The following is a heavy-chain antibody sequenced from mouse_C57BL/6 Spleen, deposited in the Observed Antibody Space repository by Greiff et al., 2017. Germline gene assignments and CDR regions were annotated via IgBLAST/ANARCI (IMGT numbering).Heavy chain of an antibody. CDR2: IDPGGGDT. CDR1: GFNIKDYY. J-gene: IGHJ1*03. D-gene: IGHD1-1*01. Sequence: EVQLQQSGAELVKPGASVKLSSTASGFNIKDYYMHWVKQRTEQSLEWIGRIDPGGGDTKYAPKVQGKATISGDTSSNTAYLQLSSLTSEDTAVYYCARATVVAEGGYFDVWGTGTTVTVSS. V-gene: IGHV14-2*01. CDR3: ARATVVAEGGYFDV.